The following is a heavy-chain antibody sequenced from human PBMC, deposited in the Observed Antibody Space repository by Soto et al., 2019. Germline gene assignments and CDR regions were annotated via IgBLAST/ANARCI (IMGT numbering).Heavy chain of an antibody. Sequence: EVQLVESGGVVVQPGGSLRLSCAASGFTFDDYTMHWVRQAPGKGLEWVSLISWDGGSTYYADSVKGRFTISRDNSKNSLYLQMNSLRTEDTALYYCAKDNTRAQLWSNPGYWGQGTLVTVSS. D-gene: IGHD5-18*01. J-gene: IGHJ4*02. CDR2: ISWDGGST. CDR1: GFTFDDYT. CDR3: AKDNTRAQLWSNPGY. V-gene: IGHV3-43*01.